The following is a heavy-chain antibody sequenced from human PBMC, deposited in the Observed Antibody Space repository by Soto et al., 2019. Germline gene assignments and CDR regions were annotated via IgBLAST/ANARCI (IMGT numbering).Heavy chain of an antibody. V-gene: IGHV3-21*01. CDR3: ASSYYYGSGRPHYYGMDV. D-gene: IGHD3-10*01. CDR1: GFTLSSYS. CDR2: ISSSSSYI. Sequence: PGGSLRLSCAASGFTLSSYSMNWVRQAPGKGLEWVSSISSSSSYIYYADSVKGRFTISRDNAKNSLYLQMNSLRAEDTAVYYCASSYYYGSGRPHYYGMDVWGQGTTVTVSS. J-gene: IGHJ6*02.